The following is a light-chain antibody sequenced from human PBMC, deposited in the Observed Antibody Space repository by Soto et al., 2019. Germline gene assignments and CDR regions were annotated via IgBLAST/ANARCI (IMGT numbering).Light chain of an antibody. CDR3: GTWDDSLVSSV. CDR2: DND. CDR1: STNIGDNY. V-gene: IGLV1-51*01. Sequence: TQRPSVSAAPGQRVIISCSGSSTNIGDNYVSWYQHLPGTAPKLVVYDNDRRPSDLPGRFSGSKYGTSATLVITGLQTGDEADYYCGTWDDSLVSSVFGAGTKVTVL. J-gene: IGLJ1*01.